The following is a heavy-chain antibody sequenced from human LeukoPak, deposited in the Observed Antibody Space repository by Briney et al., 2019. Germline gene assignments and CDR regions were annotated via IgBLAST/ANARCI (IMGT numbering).Heavy chain of an antibody. Sequence: GGSLRLSCGASGYNFTSHGIQWVRQVPGKGLDWVAVIWYDGKNKHYADSVKGRFTISKNTTKKAVYLQMSSLRAEDTAVYYCARVSESGNSDNWGQGTLVTVSS. CDR2: IWYDGKNK. CDR3: ARVSESGNSDN. D-gene: IGHD4-23*01. J-gene: IGHJ4*02. V-gene: IGHV3-33*01. CDR1: GYNFTSHG.